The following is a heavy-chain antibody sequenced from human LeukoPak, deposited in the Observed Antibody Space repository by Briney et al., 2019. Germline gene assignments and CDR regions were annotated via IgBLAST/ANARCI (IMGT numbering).Heavy chain of an antibody. V-gene: IGHV4-61*02. CDR3: ARGRYSSSLKL. Sequence: PSETLSLTCTVSGDSISSGSYYWSWIRQPAGKGLEWIGRIYTSGSTNYNPSLKSRVTISVDTSKNQFSLKLSSVTAADTAVYYCARGRYSSSLKLWGQGTLVTVSS. CDR2: IYTSGST. CDR1: GDSISSGSYY. J-gene: IGHJ4*02. D-gene: IGHD6-13*01.